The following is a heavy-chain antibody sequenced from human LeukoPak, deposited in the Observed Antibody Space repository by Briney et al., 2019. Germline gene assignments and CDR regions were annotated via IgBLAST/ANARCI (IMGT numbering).Heavy chain of an antibody. Sequence: GGSLRLSCAASGFTFSSYSMNWVRQAPGKGLEWVSSISSSSSYIYYADSVKGRFTISRDNAKNSLYLQMNSLRAEDTAVYYCAKHDSSGWPCFDYWGQGTLVTVSS. J-gene: IGHJ4*02. D-gene: IGHD6-19*01. CDR1: GFTFSSYS. CDR2: ISSSSSYI. V-gene: IGHV3-21*04. CDR3: AKHDSSGWPCFDY.